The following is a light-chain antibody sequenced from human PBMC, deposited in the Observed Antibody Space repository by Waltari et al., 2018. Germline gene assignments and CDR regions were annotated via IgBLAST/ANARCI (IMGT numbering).Light chain of an antibody. CDR1: DSDVGAYDF. J-gene: IGLJ1*01. CDR2: EVS. Sequence: QSALTQPASVSGSPGQSITISCSGTDSDVGAYDFVSWYQQHPGKAPHLIISEVSNRPSGFSNRFSASKSGNTASLTISWLQAEDEADYYCSSYTTSSAPGVFGTGTRVTVL. CDR3: SSYTTSSAPGV. V-gene: IGLV2-14*01.